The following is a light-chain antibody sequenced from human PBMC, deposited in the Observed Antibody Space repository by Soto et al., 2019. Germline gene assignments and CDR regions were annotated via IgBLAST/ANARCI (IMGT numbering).Light chain of an antibody. Sequence: EIVLTQSPGTLSLSPGERATLSCRASQNVSSNLAWYQQTPGRSPRLLIFGASTRATGLPARFSGSGSGTEFSLTISSLQSEDFAVYYCEQYNDWPWTFGQGTKVDIK. CDR3: EQYNDWPWT. CDR1: QNVSSN. CDR2: GAS. V-gene: IGKV3-15*01. J-gene: IGKJ1*01.